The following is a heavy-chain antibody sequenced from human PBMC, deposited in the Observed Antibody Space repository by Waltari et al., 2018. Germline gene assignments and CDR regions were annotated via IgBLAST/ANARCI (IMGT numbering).Heavy chain of an antibody. J-gene: IGHJ4*02. V-gene: IGHV3-53*02. CDR1: GVTVSSSY. D-gene: IGHD3-3*02. CDR2: LSAGGDT. Sequence: EVHLVETGGGLSQPGGSLRLPCPVSGVTVSSSYVRWVRQAPGKGLEWVSYLSAGGDTYFAGSLQGRVTISRDDSKNSLFLQMNSLSAADTAVYYCAKGTIFAGALDYWGQGALVTVSS. CDR3: AKGTIFAGALDY.